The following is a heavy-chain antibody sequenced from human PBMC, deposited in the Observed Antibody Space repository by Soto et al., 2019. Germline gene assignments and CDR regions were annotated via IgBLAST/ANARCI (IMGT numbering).Heavy chain of an antibody. V-gene: IGHV3-74*01. CDR2: INSDGSST. CDR1: GFTFSSYW. J-gene: IGHJ6*02. Sequence: EVQLVESGGGLVQPGGSLRLSCAASGFTFSSYWMHWVRQAPGKGLVWVSRINSDGSSTSYVDSVKGRFTISRDNAKNTLYLQMNSLRAEDTAVYYCARAQPYCSGGSCYSYYYYYYGMDVWGQGTTVTVSS. D-gene: IGHD2-15*01. CDR3: ARAQPYCSGGSCYSYYYYYYGMDV.